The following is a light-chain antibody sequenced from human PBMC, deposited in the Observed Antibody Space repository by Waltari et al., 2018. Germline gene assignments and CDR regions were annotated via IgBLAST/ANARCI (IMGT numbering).Light chain of an antibody. CDR3: QQYRNLWT. CDR1: KSLSNW. Sequence: DFQMTQSPYTPLASVGDRVNITRRASKSLSNWLAWYQQKPGKAPKVLIYKASTLESGVPSRFSGSGSGTEFTLTISNLQTDDFATYYCQQYRNLWTFGQGTKVEIK. CDR2: KAS. J-gene: IGKJ1*01. V-gene: IGKV1-5*03.